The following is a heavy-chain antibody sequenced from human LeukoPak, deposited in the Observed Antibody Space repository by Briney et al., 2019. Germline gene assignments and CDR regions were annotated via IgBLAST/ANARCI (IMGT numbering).Heavy chain of an antibody. D-gene: IGHD3-22*01. J-gene: IGHJ4*02. CDR2: INHSGSP. Sequence: PSDTVSLPCAVYGGSFSGYYWSWIRQPPAKGLEWTGEINHSGSPNYNPSLTSRVNISVDTSKHHFSLKLSSVTAADTAVYYCARARPKYYDSSGYYYPFDVWGQGTLVTVSS. CDR3: ARARPKYYDSSGYYYPFDV. CDR1: GGSFSGYY. V-gene: IGHV4-34*01.